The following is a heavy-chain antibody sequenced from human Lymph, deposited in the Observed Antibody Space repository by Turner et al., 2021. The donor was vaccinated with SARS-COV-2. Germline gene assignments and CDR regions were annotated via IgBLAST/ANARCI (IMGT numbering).Heavy chain of an antibody. CDR2: ISFDGNNK. D-gene: IGHD3-10*01. CDR1: GFTFSSYA. CDR3: ARGDYYGSGTYPGKTFDY. V-gene: IGHV3-30-3*01. Sequence: QVQLVESGGGVVQPGRYLRLSCAASGFTFSSYAMHWVRQAPGKGLEWVAVISFDGNNKYYTDSVKGRFTISRDNSKNTLYLQLNSLRPEDTAVYYCARGDYYGSGTYPGKTFDYWGQGTLVTVSS. J-gene: IGHJ4*02.